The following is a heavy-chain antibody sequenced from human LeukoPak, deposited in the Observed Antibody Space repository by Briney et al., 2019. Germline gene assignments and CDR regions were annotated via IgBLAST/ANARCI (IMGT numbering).Heavy chain of an antibody. J-gene: IGHJ5*02. Sequence: SETLSPTCAVYGGSFSGYYWSWIRQPPGKGLEWIGEINHSGSTNYNPSLKSRVTISVDTSKNQFSLKLSSVTAADTAVYYCARHPWGFWGFDPWGQGTLVTVSS. D-gene: IGHD3-16*01. CDR1: GGSFSGYY. V-gene: IGHV4-34*01. CDR3: ARHPWGFWGFDP. CDR2: INHSGST.